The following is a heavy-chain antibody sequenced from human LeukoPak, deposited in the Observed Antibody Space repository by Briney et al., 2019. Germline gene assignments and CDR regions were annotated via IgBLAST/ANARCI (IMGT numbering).Heavy chain of an antibody. D-gene: IGHD3-22*01. Sequence: ASVKVSCKASGYTFTTYAISWVRQAPGQGLEWMGWISTYNGNTNYAQKLQGRVTMTTDTSTSTAYMELRSLRSDDTAVYYCARVIRGGYYDSSGYFDYWGQGTLVTVSS. CDR2: ISTYNGNT. CDR3: ARVIRGGYYDSSGYFDY. J-gene: IGHJ4*02. CDR1: GYTFTTYA. V-gene: IGHV1-18*01.